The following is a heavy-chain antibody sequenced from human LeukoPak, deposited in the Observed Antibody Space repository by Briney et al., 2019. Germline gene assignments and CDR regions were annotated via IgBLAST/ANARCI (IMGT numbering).Heavy chain of an antibody. J-gene: IGHJ4*02. V-gene: IGHV1-18*01. CDR1: GYTFTSYG. CDR3: ARGDTQTAISPEFDY. D-gene: IGHD2-21*02. CDR2: ISAYNGNT. Sequence: ASVKVSCKASGYTFTSYGISWVRQAPGQGLEWMGWISAYNGNTNYAQKLQGRVTMTTDTSTSTAYMELRSLRSDDTAVYYCARGDTQTAISPEFDYWGQRTLVTVSS.